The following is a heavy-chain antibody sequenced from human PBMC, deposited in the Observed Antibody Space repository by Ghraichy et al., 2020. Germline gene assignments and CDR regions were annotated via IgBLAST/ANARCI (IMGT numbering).Heavy chain of an antibody. CDR2: IKAKTDGGTT. Sequence: GGSLRLSCAACGFTFSSACLTWVRHAPAKGLEWVGRIKAKTDGGTTDYAAPVKGRFTISRDDSKNTLFLQMNSLKTEDTAIYYCTTQTSVLRFLEWLSAFDYWCQGTLVTVPP. CDR1: GFTFSSAC. J-gene: IGHJ4*02. V-gene: IGHV3-15*01. CDR3: TTQTSVLRFLEWLSAFDY. D-gene: IGHD3-3*01.